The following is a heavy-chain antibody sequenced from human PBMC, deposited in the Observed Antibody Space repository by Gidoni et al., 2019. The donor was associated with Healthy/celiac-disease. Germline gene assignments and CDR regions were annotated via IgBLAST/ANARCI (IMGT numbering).Heavy chain of an antibody. Sequence: QVQLVQSGAEVKKPGASVKVSCQASGYTFTGYYMHWVRQAPGQGLECMGRINPNSGGTNYAQKFQGRVTMTRDTSISTAYMELSRLRSDDTAVYYCARGSGWYAHDAFDIWGQGTMVTVSS. CDR1: GYTFTGYY. D-gene: IGHD6-19*01. CDR2: INPNSGGT. V-gene: IGHV1-2*06. CDR3: ARGSGWYAHDAFDI. J-gene: IGHJ3*02.